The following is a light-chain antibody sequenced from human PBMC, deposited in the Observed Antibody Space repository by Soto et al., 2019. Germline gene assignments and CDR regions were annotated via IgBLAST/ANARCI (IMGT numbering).Light chain of an antibody. CDR1: QDISNY. CDR3: QQANSFPLT. J-gene: IGKJ4*01. CDR2: DVS. V-gene: IGKV1-12*01. Sequence: GDRVTITCQASQDISNYLNWYQQKPGKAPKLLIYDVSSLQSGVPSRFSGSGSGTEFTLTISSLQPDDFATYYCQQANSFPLTFGGGTKVDIK.